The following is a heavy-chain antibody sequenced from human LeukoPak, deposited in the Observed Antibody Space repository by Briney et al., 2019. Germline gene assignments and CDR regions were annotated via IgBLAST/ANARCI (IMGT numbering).Heavy chain of an antibody. V-gene: IGHV4-59*01. J-gene: IGHJ4*02. CDR3: AREGSGWFGMHFDY. CDR1: GGSINSYY. Sequence: SETLSLTCTVSGGSINSYYWSWIRQPPGKALEWIGYIYYSGSTKYNPSLKSRVTISVDTSKNQLSLKLSSVTAADTAVYYCAREGSGWFGMHFDYWGQGTLVTVSS. D-gene: IGHD6-19*01. CDR2: IYYSGST.